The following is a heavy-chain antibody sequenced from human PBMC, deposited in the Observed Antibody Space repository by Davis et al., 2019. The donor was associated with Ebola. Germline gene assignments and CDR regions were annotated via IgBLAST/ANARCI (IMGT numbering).Heavy chain of an antibody. CDR1: GFTFSSYA. V-gene: IGHV3-30-3*01. J-gene: IGHJ6*02. CDR3: AREGGGWLGPTTYYYYGMDV. Sequence: GGSLRLSCAASGFTFSSYAMHWVRQAPGKGLEWVAVISYDGSNKYSADSVKGRFTISRDNAKNSLYLQMNSLRAEDTAVYYCAREGGGWLGPTTYYYYGMDVWGQGTTVTVSS. D-gene: IGHD3-10*01. CDR2: ISYDGSNK.